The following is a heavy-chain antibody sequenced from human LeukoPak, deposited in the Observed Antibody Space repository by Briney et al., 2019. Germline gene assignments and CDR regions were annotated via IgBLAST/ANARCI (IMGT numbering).Heavy chain of an antibody. Sequence: GGSLRLSCAASGFTFSSYAMSWARQAPGTGLEWVSAISGSGGSTYYADSVKGRFTISRDNSKNTLYLQMNSLRAEDTAVYYCASVSSSIDIWGQGTMITVSS. CDR1: GFTFSSYA. D-gene: IGHD2-2*01. CDR3: ASVSSSIDI. J-gene: IGHJ3*02. CDR2: ISGSGGST. V-gene: IGHV3-23*01.